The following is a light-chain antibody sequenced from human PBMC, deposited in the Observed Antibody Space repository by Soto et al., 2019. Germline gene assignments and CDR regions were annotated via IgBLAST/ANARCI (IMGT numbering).Light chain of an antibody. J-gene: IGKJ1*01. CDR1: QSISGT. V-gene: IGKV3-15*01. CDR2: GAS. CDR3: QQYDNWPWT. Sequence: EILITQSPATPSMSPAGRPTLSCRASQSISGTLAWYQQKPGQAPRLLIYGASRRATGFPARFSGSGSGTDFTLTISSLQSEDFAVYYCQQYDNWPWTFGQGTKVDIK.